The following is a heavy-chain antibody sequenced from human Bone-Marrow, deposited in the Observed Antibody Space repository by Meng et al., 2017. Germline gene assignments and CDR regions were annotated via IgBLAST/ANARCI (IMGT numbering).Heavy chain of an antibody. D-gene: IGHD3-9*01. V-gene: IGHV1-18*01. CDR3: ARDQGTVLRYPWVERSYAFDI. Sequence: ASVKVSCKASGYTFTSYGISWVRQAPGQGLEWMGWISAYNGNTNYAQKLQGRVTMTTDTSTSTAYMELRSLRSDDTAVYYCARDQGTVLRYPWVERSYAFDIWGQGTMVTVSS. CDR2: ISAYNGNT. J-gene: IGHJ3*02. CDR1: GYTFTSYG.